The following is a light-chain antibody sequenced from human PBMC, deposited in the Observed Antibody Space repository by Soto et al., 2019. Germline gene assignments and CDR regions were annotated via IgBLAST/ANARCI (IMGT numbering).Light chain of an antibody. CDR3: QQYDASPFT. Sequence: EIVLTQSPGTLSLSPGERATLSCRANQSISHYLAWYQQKPGQSPRLLIYGAASRAIGIPDRFNGTGSETTFPLTISRLQPEDFALYFCQQYDASPFTFGPGTKVDI. J-gene: IGKJ3*01. CDR2: GAA. CDR1: QSISHY. V-gene: IGKV3-20*01.